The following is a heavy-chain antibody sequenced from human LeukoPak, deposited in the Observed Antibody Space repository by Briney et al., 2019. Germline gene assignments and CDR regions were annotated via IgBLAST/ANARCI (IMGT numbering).Heavy chain of an antibody. D-gene: IGHD3-22*01. V-gene: IGHV4-30-4*01. J-gene: IGHJ2*01. CDR1: GGSISGSDYY. CDR2: IYYSGST. Sequence: SQTLSLTCTVSGGSISGSDYYWNWIRQPPGKGLEWIGYIYYSGSTYYNPSLKSRVTISLDTSKNQFSLKLNSVTAADTAVYSCARRPYDSSGYYYVNWFFDLWGRGTLVTVSS. CDR3: ARRPYDSSGYYYVNWFFDL.